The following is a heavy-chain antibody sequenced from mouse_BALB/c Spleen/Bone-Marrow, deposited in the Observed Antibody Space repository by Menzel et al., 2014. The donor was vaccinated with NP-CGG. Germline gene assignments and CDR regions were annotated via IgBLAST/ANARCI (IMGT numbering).Heavy chain of an antibody. CDR1: GFTFSSFR. V-gene: IGHV5-17*02. J-gene: IGHJ1*01. CDR2: ISSGSTAI. D-gene: IGHD4-1*01. CDR3: ARGGNWDDFDV. Sequence: EVMLVESGGGLVQPGGSRKLSCAASGFTFSSFRMHWVRQAPEKGLEWVAYISSGSTAIRYADTVKGRFTISRDNPKNTLFLQMTSLRSEDTAMYYCARGGNWDDFDVWGAGTTVTVSS.